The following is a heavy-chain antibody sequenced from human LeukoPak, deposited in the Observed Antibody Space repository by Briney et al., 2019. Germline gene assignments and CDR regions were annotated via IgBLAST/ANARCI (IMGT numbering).Heavy chain of an antibody. CDR3: AKEGWGSIFGVATPPTYYYYYGMDV. D-gene: IGHD3-3*01. CDR2: ISGSGGST. CDR1: GFTFSSYA. V-gene: IGHV3-23*01. Sequence: GGSLRLSCAASGFTFSSYAMSWVRQAPGKGLEWVSAISGSGGSTYYADSVKGRFTISRDNSKNTLYLQMNSLRAEDTAVYYCAKEGWGSIFGVATPPTYYYYYGMDVWGQGTTVTVSS. J-gene: IGHJ6*02.